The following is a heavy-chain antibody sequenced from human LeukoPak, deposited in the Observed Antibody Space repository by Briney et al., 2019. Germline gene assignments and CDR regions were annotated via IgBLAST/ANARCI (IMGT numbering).Heavy chain of an antibody. CDR1: GGSISSYY. D-gene: IGHD6-6*01. CDR2: IYYSGST. V-gene: IGHV4-59*08. Sequence: PSETLSLTCTVSGGSISSYYWSWIRQPPGKGLEWIGYIYYSGSTNYNPSLKSRVTISVDTSKNQFSLKLSSVTAADTAVYYCASLGRAPIAARRDFDYWGQGTLVTVSS. CDR3: ASLGRAPIAARRDFDY. J-gene: IGHJ4*02.